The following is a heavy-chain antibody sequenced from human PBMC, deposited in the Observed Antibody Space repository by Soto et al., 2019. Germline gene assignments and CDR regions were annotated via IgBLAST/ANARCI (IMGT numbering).Heavy chain of an antibody. CDR3: ARILGAPNSDAFDI. CDR2: IIPILGIA. CDR1: GGTFSSYT. Sequence: SVKVSCKASGGTFSSYTISWVRQAPGQGLEWTGRIIPILGIANYAQKFQGRVTITADKSTSTAYMELSSLRSEDTAVYYCARILGAPNSDAFDIWGQGTMVTVSS. J-gene: IGHJ3*02. D-gene: IGHD3-3*01. V-gene: IGHV1-69*02.